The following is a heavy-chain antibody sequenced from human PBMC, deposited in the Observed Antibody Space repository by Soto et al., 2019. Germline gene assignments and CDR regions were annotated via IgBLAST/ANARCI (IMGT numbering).Heavy chain of an antibody. CDR1: GFTFSSYA. Sequence: EVQLLESGGGLVQPGGSLRLSCAASGFTFSSYAMSWVRQAPGKGLEWVSVISGSGGSTYYADSVKGRFTISRDNSKNSLYLQMNSLRAEDTAVYYCARRSSGWYFDYWGQGTLVPVSS. J-gene: IGHJ4*02. D-gene: IGHD6-19*01. CDR3: ARRSSGWYFDY. CDR2: ISGSGGST. V-gene: IGHV3-23*01.